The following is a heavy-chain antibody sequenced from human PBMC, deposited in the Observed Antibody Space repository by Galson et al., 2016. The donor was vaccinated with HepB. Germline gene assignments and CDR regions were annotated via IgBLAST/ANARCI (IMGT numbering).Heavy chain of an antibody. CDR2: ISASGAGT. V-gene: IGHV3-23*01. J-gene: IGHJ4*02. CDR3: ARIPDS. Sequence: SLRLSCAASGFTFSSDAMSWVRQAPEKGLEWVSGISASGAGTYYADSVKGRFTISRDNFKNTLYLQMNSLRAEDTAVYYCARIPDSWGQGTLVIVSS. D-gene: IGHD2-21*01. CDR1: GFTFSSDA.